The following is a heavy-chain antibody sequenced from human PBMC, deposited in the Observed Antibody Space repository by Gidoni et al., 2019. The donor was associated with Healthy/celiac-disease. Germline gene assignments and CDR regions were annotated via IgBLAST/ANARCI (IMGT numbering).Heavy chain of an antibody. CDR1: GFTFSDNY. CDR2: ISGSGTTI. Sequence: QVQLVESGGDLVKPGGSLRISCAASGFTFSDNYMSWIRQAPGKGLGWVSDISGSGTTIQYADSVKGRFTISRDNAKNSLYLQMNSLRAEDTAVYYCASYSGSYYGRYYFDYWGQGSLVTVSS. D-gene: IGHD1-26*01. V-gene: IGHV3-11*01. J-gene: IGHJ4*02. CDR3: ASYSGSYYGRYYFDY.